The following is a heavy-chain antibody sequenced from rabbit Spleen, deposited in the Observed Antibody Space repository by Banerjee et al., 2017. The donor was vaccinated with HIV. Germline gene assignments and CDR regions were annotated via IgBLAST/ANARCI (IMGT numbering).Heavy chain of an antibody. CDR3: ARDLVGVIGWNFYL. V-gene: IGHV1S45*01. Sequence: QEQLEESGGGLVKPEGSLTLTCKASGFSFSGRDVMCWVRQAPGKGLEWIACINTATGKAVYASWTKGRFTISKTSSTTVTLQMTSLTAADTATYFCARDLVGVIGWNFYLWGQGTLVTVS. J-gene: IGHJ4*01. D-gene: IGHD1-1*01. CDR2: INTATGKA. CDR1: GFSFSGRDV.